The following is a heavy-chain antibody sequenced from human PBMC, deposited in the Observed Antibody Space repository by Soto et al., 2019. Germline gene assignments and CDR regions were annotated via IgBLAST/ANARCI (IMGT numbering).Heavy chain of an antibody. CDR1: GGTLSNYG. D-gene: IGHD4-17*01. J-gene: IGHJ6*02. CDR2: IIPVFGTA. CDR3: SRGDATKIVVTTYYAMDV. V-gene: IGHV1-69*12. Sequence: QVQLVQSGAEVKKPGSSVRVSCKASGGTLSNYGISWVRQAPGQGLEWMGGIIPVFGTANYAQKFQGRVTITAAESKSTVYMDVTSLRSEDTAVYYWSRGDATKIVVTTYYAMDVWGQGTTVSVSS.